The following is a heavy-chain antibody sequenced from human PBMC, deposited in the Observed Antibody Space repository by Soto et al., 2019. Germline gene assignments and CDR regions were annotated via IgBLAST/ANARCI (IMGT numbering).Heavy chain of an antibody. CDR2: ISYDGSNK. Sequence: TGGSLRLSCAASGFTFSSYAMHWVRQAPGKGLEWVAVISYDGSNKYYADSVKGRFTISRDNSKNTLYLQMNSLRAEDTAVYYCARDPNYYGSENYYYGMDVWGQGTTVTV. J-gene: IGHJ6*02. CDR1: GFTFSSYA. D-gene: IGHD3-10*01. V-gene: IGHV3-30-3*01. CDR3: ARDPNYYGSENYYYGMDV.